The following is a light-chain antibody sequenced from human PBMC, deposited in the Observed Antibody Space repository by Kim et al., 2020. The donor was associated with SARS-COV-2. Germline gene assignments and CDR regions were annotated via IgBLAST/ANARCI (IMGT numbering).Light chain of an antibody. J-gene: IGLJ2*01. V-gene: IGLV1-44*01. Sequence: ELTQPPSASGTPGQRVTISCSGSSSNIGSNTVNWYQHLPGTAPKLLIYSTNQRPSGVPDRFSGSKSGTSASLAISGLQSEDEADYYCAAWDDSLNGVVFGGGTQLTVL. CDR2: STN. CDR1: SSNIGSNT. CDR3: AAWDDSLNGVV.